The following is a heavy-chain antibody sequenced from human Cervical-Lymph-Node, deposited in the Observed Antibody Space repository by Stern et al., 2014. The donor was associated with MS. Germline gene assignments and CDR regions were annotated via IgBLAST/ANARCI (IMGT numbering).Heavy chain of an antibody. CDR2: IDWDDDK. V-gene: IGHV2-70*01. D-gene: IGHD4-11*01. J-gene: IGHJ6*02. Sequence: QVTLWEYGPALVKPTQTLTLTCTFSGFSLSTSGMCVSWIRQTPGKALEWLALIDWDDDKYYSTSLKTRLTISKYTSKNQVVLTMTNMDPVDTATYYCARLTVTTNYDMDVWGQGTTVTVSS. CDR3: ARLTVTTNYDMDV. CDR1: GFSLSTSGMC.